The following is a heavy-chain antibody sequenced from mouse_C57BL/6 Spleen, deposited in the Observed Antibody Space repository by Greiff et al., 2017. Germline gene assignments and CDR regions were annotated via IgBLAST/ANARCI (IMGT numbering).Heavy chain of an antibody. J-gene: IGHJ2*01. Sequence: EVQVVESGGGLVKPGGSLKLSCAASGFTFRDYGMHWVRQAPEKGLEWVAYISSGSSTIYYADTVKGRFTISRDNAKNTLFLQMTSLRSEDTAMYYCAREGYYGSSYYYFDYWGQGTTLTVSS. V-gene: IGHV5-17*01. CDR3: AREGYYGSSYYYFDY. D-gene: IGHD1-1*01. CDR2: ISSGSSTI. CDR1: GFTFRDYG.